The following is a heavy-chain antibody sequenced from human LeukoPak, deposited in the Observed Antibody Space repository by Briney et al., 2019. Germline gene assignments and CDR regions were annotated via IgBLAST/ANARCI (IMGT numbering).Heavy chain of an antibody. V-gene: IGHV1-18*01. CDR1: GGTFSSYA. D-gene: IGHD2-2*01. CDR2: ISGYNGNT. Sequence: ASVKVSCKASGGTFSSYAISWVRQAPGQGLEWMGWISGYNGNTNYAQKLQGRVTMTRDTSTSTAYMELRSLRSDDTAVYYCARDEDAGYCSSINCPAGYWGQGTLVTVSS. CDR3: ARDEDAGYCSSINCPAGY. J-gene: IGHJ4*02.